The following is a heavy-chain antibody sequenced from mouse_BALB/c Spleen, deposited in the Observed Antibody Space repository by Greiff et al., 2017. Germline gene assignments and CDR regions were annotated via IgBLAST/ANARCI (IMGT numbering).Heavy chain of an antibody. CDR1: GFTFSSYA. J-gene: IGHJ3*01. Sequence: EVHLVESGGGLVKPGGSLKLSCAASGFTFSSYAMSWVRQSPEKRLEWVAEISSGGSYTYYPDTVTGRFTISRDNAKNTLYLEMSSLRSEDTAMYYCARRVLYDYDGSFAYWGQGTLVTVSA. V-gene: IGHV5-9-4*01. CDR3: ARRVLYDYDGSFAY. CDR2: ISSGGSYT. D-gene: IGHD2-4*01.